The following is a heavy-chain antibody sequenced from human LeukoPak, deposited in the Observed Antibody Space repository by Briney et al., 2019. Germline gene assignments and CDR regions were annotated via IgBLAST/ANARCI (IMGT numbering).Heavy chain of an antibody. J-gene: IGHJ5*02. CDR3: ARHEYDYGAVNWFDP. D-gene: IGHD4-17*01. CDR1: GGSISNYY. Sequence: PSETLSLTCTVSGGSISNYYWSWIRQPPGKGLEWIGYIYYSGSTLYNPSLKSRVTISVDTSKNQFSLKLSSVTAADTAVYYCARHEYDYGAVNWFDPWGQGTLVTVSS. CDR2: IYYSGST. V-gene: IGHV4-59*08.